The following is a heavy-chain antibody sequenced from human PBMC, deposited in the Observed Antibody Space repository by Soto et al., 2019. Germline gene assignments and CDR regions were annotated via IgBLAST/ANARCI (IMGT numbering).Heavy chain of an antibody. J-gene: IGHJ6*02. V-gene: IGHV4-30-4*01. CDR3: ASGDIDYDFWSGYYYYYGMDV. CDR2: IYYSGST. Sequence: PSETLSLTCTVSGGSISSSSYYWSWIRQPPGKGLEWIGYIYYSGSTYYNPSLKSRVTISVDTSKNQFSLKLSSVTAADTAVYYCASGDIDYDFWSGYYYYYGMDVWGQGTTVTVSS. D-gene: IGHD3-3*01. CDR1: GGSISSSSYY.